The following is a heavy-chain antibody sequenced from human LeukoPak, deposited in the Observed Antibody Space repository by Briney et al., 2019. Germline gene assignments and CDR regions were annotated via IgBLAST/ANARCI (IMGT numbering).Heavy chain of an antibody. CDR1: GGSISSYY. Sequence: SETLSLTCTVSGGSISSYYWGWIRQPAGKGLVWIGRIYTSGSTNYNPSLKSRVTVSVDTSKNQFSLKLSSVTAADTAVYYCARDSSGWSRNYGFDYWGQGTLVTVSS. CDR2: IYTSGST. V-gene: IGHV4-4*07. J-gene: IGHJ4*02. D-gene: IGHD6-19*01. CDR3: ARDSSGWSRNYGFDY.